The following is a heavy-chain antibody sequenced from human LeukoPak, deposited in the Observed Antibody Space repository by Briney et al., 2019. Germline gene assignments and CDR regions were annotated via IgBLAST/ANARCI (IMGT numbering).Heavy chain of an antibody. CDR3: ARENYCTNGVCWAFDP. D-gene: IGHD2-8*01. J-gene: IGHJ5*02. CDR1: GGSISDSDYY. Sequence: SETLSLTCTVSGGSISDSDYYWSWIRQPPGRGLEWIGNIYYTGSTSYNPSLKSRLTFSIDTFNNQFFLHLSSVTAADTAVYYCARENYCTNGVCWAFDPWGQGALVTVSS. CDR2: IYYTGST. V-gene: IGHV4-39*07.